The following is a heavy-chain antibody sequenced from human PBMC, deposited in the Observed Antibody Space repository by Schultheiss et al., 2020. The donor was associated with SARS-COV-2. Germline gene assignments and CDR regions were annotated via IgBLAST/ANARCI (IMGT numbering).Heavy chain of an antibody. Sequence: GSLRLSCTVSGGSISSYYWSWIRQPPGKGLEWIGYIYYSGSTNYNPSLKSRVTISVDTSKNQFSLKLSSVTAADTAVYYCARQGVTGTNGWFDPWGQGTLVTVSS. V-gene: IGHV4-59*08. CDR3: ARQGVTGTNGWFDP. CDR2: IYYSGST. CDR1: GGSISSYY. J-gene: IGHJ5*02. D-gene: IGHD1-7*01.